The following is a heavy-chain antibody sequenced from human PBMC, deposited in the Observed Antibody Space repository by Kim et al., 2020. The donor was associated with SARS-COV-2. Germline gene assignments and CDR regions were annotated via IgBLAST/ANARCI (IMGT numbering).Heavy chain of an antibody. CDR2: ISWNSGSI. V-gene: IGHV3-9*01. CDR3: AKDTLDYYDSSGNDYWY. CDR1: GFTFDDYA. Sequence: GGSLRLSCAASGFTFDDYAMHWVRQAPGKGLEWVSGISWNSGSIGYADSVKGRFTISRDNAKNSLYLQMNSLRAEDTALYYCAKDTLDYYDSSGNDYWY. D-gene: IGHD3-22*01. J-gene: IGHJ2*01.